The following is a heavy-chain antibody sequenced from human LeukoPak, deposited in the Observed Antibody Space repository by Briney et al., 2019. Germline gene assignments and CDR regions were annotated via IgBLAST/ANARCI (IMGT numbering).Heavy chain of an antibody. J-gene: IGHJ4*02. Sequence: GGSLRLSCAASGFTFGSYWMHWVRQAPGKGLVWVSRINTDGGSTTYADSVKGRFTISRDNAKNTLYLQMNSLRAEDTAVYYCGRGFSIVPAGIPDYWGLGTLLTVSS. D-gene: IGHD2-2*02. CDR2: INTDGGST. CDR1: GFTFGSYW. CDR3: GRGFSIVPAGIPDY. V-gene: IGHV3-74*01.